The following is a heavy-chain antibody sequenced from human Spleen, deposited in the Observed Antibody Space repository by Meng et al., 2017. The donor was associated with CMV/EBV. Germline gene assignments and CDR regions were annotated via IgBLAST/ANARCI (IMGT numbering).Heavy chain of an antibody. D-gene: IGHD3-3*01. CDR2: INHSGST. Sequence: SFSGYYWSWIRQPPGKGLEWIGEINHSGSTNYNPSLKSRVTISVGTSKNQFSLKLSSVTAADTAVYYCARGLLITIFGVVIRRWFDPWGQGTLVTVSS. CDR3: ARGLLITIFGVVIRRWFDP. CDR1: SFSGYY. V-gene: IGHV4-34*01. J-gene: IGHJ5*02.